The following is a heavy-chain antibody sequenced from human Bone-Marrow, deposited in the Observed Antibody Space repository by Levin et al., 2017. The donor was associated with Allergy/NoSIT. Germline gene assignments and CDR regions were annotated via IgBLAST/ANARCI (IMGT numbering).Heavy chain of an antibody. CDR1: GFTFSSYA. J-gene: IGHJ4*02. CDR3: HRFDY. V-gene: IGHV3-23*01. D-gene: IGHD3-16*02. Sequence: GESLKISCAASGFTFSSYAMNWVRQAPGKGLEWVSTISGSGDNTYYADSVKGRFTISRDNSKNTLYLQMNSLRAEDTAVYYCHRFDYWGQGILVTVSS. CDR2: ISGSGDNT.